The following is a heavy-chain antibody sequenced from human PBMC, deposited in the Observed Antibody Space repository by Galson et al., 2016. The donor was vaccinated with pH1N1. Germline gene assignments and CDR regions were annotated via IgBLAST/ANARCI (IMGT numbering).Heavy chain of an antibody. Sequence: ETLSLTCTVSGGSISSSNYYWGWIRQPPGKGLEYIGNFYYSGSTYYNPSLKSRVTISVDTSKNQFSLKLSSVTAADTAVYYCARGLDGDYVGYFDLWGRGTLVTVSS. D-gene: IGHD4-17*01. CDR1: GGSISSSNYY. V-gene: IGHV4-39*07. J-gene: IGHJ2*01. CDR3: ARGLDGDYVGYFDL. CDR2: FYYSGST.